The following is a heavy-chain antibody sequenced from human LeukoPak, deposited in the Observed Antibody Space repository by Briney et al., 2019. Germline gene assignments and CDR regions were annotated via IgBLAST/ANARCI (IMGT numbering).Heavy chain of an antibody. CDR3: ARGAWGITIFGVVITYFDY. CDR1: GGSISSYY. Sequence: SETLSLTCTVSGGSISSYYWSWIRQPPGKGLEWIEYIYYSGSTNYNPSLKSRVTISVDTSKNQFSLKLSSVTAADTAVYYCARGAWGITIFGVVITYFDYWGQGTLVTVSS. J-gene: IGHJ4*02. CDR2: IYYSGST. V-gene: IGHV4-59*01. D-gene: IGHD3-3*01.